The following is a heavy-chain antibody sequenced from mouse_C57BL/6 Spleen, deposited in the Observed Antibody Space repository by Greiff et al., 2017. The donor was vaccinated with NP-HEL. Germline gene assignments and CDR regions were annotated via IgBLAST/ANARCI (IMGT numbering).Heavy chain of an antibody. D-gene: IGHD4-1*01. CDR3: ARKTWGGFDC. CDR2: IYPGSGST. CDR1: GYTFTSYW. J-gene: IGHJ2*01. V-gene: IGHV1-55*01. Sequence: QVQLQQPGAELVKPGASVKMSCKASGYTFTSYWITWVKQRPGQGLAWIGDIYPGSGSTNYNEKFKRKSTLTVDTSSSTAYMQLSSLTSEDSAVYYCARKTWGGFDCWGQGTTLTVSS.